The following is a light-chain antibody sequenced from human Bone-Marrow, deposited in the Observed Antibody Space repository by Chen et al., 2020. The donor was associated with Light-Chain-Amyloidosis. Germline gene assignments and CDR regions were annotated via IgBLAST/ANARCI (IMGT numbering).Light chain of an antibody. V-gene: IGLV3-25*03. CDR3: QSADSSGTYEVI. J-gene: IGLJ2*01. CDR2: RDT. Sequence: SSDLTQPPSVSVSPGQTARLTCSGDDLPTKYAYWYQQKPGQAPVLVIHRDTERPSGISERFSGSSSGTTATLTISGVQAEDEADYHCQSADSSGTYEVIFGGGTKLTVL. CDR1: DLPTKY.